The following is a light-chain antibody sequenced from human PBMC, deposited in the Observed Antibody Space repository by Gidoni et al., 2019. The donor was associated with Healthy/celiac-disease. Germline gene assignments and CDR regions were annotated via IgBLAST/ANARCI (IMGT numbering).Light chain of an antibody. CDR1: QSVSSN. CDR3: QQYNNWPPYT. Sequence: EIVMTQSPATLSVSPGERATLSRRATQSVSSNLAWYQQKPGQAPRLLIYGGATRATGSPARFSGSGSVTEYTLTISSLQSEDFAVYYCQQYNNWPPYTFXXXTKLEIK. J-gene: IGKJ2*01. CDR2: GGA. V-gene: IGKV3-15*01.